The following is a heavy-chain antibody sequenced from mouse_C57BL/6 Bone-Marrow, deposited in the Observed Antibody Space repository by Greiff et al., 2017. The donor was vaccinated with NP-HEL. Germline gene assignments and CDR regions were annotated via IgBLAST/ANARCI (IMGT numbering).Heavy chain of an antibody. D-gene: IGHD1-1*01. CDR1: GYTFTNYW. CDR2: IYPGGGYT. V-gene: IGHV1-63*01. Sequence: QVQLQQSGAELVRPGTSVKMSCKASGYTFTNYWIGWAKQRPGHGLEWIGDIYPGGGYTNYNEKFKGKATLTADKSSSTAYMQFSSLTSEDSAIYYGARSFYYGSSYPFAYWGQGTLVTVSA. J-gene: IGHJ3*01. CDR3: ARSFYYGSSYPFAY.